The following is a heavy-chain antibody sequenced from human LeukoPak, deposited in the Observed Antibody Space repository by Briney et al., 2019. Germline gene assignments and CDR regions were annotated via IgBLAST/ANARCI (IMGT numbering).Heavy chain of an antibody. J-gene: IGHJ3*02. CDR3: ARPSSSRSDDAFDI. V-gene: IGHV1-18*01. CDR2: ISAYNNNT. CDR1: GYTFTNYV. Sequence: ASVKVSCKASGYTFTNYVLTWVRQAPGQGLEWMGWISAYNNNTSYAQKLQGRVTMTTDTSTTTAYMELRSLGSDDTAVYYCARPSSSRSDDAFDIWGQGTMVTVSS. D-gene: IGHD6-13*01.